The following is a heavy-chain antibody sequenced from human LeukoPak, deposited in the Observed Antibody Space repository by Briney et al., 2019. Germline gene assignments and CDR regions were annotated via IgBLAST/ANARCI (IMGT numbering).Heavy chain of an antibody. Sequence: TGGSLRLSCAASGFTFSSYGMHWVRQAPGKGLEWVAVISYDGSNKYYADSVKGRFTISRDNSKNTLYLQMNSLRAEDTAVYYCAKEYSGYDFFDYWGQGTLVTVSS. J-gene: IGHJ4*02. V-gene: IGHV3-30*18. CDR2: ISYDGSNK. CDR1: GFTFSSYG. D-gene: IGHD5-12*01. CDR3: AKEYSGYDFFDY.